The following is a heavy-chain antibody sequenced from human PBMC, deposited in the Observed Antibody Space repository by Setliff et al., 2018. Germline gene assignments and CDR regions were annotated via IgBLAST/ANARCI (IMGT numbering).Heavy chain of an antibody. CDR1: GYTFTSYD. D-gene: IGHD3-16*01. V-gene: IGHV1-8*03. J-gene: IGHJ6*03. CDR3: ARGHYHYHSVLYGGEFYYYYMDV. Sequence: ASVKVSCKASGYTFTSYDINWVRQATGQGLEWMGWMNPNSGNTGYAQKFRDRVTIAADESTSSAYMELSSLRSEDTAVYYCARGHYHYHSVLYGGEFYYYYMDVWG. CDR2: MNPNSGNT.